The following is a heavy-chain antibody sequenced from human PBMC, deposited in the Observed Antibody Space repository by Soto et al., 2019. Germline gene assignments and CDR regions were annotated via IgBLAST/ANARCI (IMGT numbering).Heavy chain of an antibody. D-gene: IGHD4-17*01. V-gene: IGHV4-59*01. J-gene: IGHJ6*01. Sequence: SETLSLTCTVSGGSINNYHWSWIRQPPGRGLEWIGYVFSSGSANYNPSLKSRVTISVDTSKNQFSLNLASVTAADTAASFCARDTPLTDKDYDEEYCYGMDVWGQGTTVTVS. CDR1: GGSINNYH. CDR2: VFSSGSA. CDR3: ARDTPLTDKDYDEEYCYGMDV.